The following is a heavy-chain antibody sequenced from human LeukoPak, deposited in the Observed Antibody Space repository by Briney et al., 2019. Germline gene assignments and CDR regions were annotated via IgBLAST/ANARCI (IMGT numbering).Heavy chain of an antibody. CDR2: IYYSGST. V-gene: IGHV4-59*08. CDR3: ARLSSGYYYTVDY. J-gene: IGHJ4*02. D-gene: IGHD3-22*01. Sequence: SETLSLTCTVSGGSISSYYWSWIRQPPGKGLEWIGYIYYSGSTNYNPFLKSRVTISVDTSKNQFSLKLSSVTAADTAVYYCARLSSGYYYTVDYWGQGTLVTVSS. CDR1: GGSISSYY.